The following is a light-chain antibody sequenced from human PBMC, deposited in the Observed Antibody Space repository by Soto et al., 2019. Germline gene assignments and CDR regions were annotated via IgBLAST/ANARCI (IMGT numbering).Light chain of an antibody. J-gene: IGKJ5*01. CDR2: GAS. Sequence: ENALTQSPGTRCVSAGERATLSWRASQSVSSIHLAWYQQKPGQAPRLLMYGASSRATGIPDRFSGGGSGADFTLTISRLENEDFAVYFCQQLNKWTITFGQGTRLEIK. CDR3: QQLNKWTIT. CDR1: QSVSSIH. V-gene: IGKV3-20*01.